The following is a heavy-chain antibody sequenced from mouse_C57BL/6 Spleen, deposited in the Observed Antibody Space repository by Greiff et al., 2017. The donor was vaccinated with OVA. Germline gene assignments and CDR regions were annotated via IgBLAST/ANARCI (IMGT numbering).Heavy chain of an antibody. D-gene: IGHD1-1*01. V-gene: IGHV1-81*01. CDR1: GYTFTSYG. CDR3: AKNYYGSSPYYFDY. Sequence: QVQLQQSGAELARPGASVKLSCKASGYTFTSYGISWVKQRTGQGLEWIGEIYPRSGNTYYNEKFKGKATLTADKSSSTAYMELRSLRSEDSADYVGAKNYYGSSPYYFDYWGQGTTLTVSS. J-gene: IGHJ2*01. CDR2: IYPRSGNT.